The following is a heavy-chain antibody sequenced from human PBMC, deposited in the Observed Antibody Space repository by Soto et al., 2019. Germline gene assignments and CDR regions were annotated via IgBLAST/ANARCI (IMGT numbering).Heavy chain of an antibody. D-gene: IGHD7-27*01. CDR2: TYYRSKWLN. CDR1: GDSVSSNSAA. J-gene: IGHJ3*02. V-gene: IGHV6-1*01. CDR3: ARGTGDPRGHALNI. Sequence: QVQLQQSGPGLLKPSQTLLLTCAISGDSVSSNSAAWNWIRQSPSRGLEWLGRTYYRSKWLNDYALSLRGRITVNPDTSKNQFSLQLNSVSPEDTALYYCARGTGDPRGHALNIWGQGTMVTVSS.